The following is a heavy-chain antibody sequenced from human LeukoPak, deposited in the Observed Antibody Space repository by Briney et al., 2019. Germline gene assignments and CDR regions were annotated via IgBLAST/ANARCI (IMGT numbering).Heavy chain of an antibody. V-gene: IGHV4-59*01. CDR1: GGSISSYY. D-gene: IGHD3-10*01. CDR2: IYYSGST. CDR3: ARDSGSGSLGDAFDI. J-gene: IGHJ3*02. Sequence: SETLSLTCTVSGGSISSYYWSWIRQHPGKGLEWIGYIYYSGSTNYNPSLKSRVTISVDTSKNQFSLKLSSVTAADTAVYYCARDSGSGSLGDAFDIWGQGTMVTVSS.